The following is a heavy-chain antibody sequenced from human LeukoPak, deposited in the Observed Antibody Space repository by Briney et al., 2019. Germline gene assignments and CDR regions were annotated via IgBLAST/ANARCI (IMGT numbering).Heavy chain of an antibody. Sequence: SVKVSCKASGGTFSSYAISWVRQAPGQGLEWMGGIIPTFGTATYAQKFQGRVTITADKSTSTAYMELSSLRSEDTAVYYCASNLISMVRGAQRTYAFDIWGQGTMVTVSS. CDR3: ASNLISMVRGAQRTYAFDI. J-gene: IGHJ3*02. CDR2: IIPTFGTA. D-gene: IGHD3-10*01. V-gene: IGHV1-69*06. CDR1: GGTFSSYA.